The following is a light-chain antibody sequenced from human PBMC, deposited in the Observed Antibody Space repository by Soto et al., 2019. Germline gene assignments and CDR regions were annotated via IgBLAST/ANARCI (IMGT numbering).Light chain of an antibody. J-gene: IGKJ4*02. Sequence: TLSLSPGGRATLSRRASQSVSSYLAGYQQKPGQAPRLLIYDASNRATGIPARFSGSGSGTDFTLTISSLDPEDFGVCYWQQRSTFLLGTFGEGTNVDIK. CDR2: DAS. V-gene: IGKV3-11*01. CDR1: QSVSSY. CDR3: QQRSTFLLGT.